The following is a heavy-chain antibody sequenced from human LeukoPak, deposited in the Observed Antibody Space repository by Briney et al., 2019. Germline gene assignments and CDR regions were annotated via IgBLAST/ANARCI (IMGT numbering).Heavy chain of an antibody. Sequence: GGSLRLSCAASGFTFSSYWMHWVRQAPGKGLVWVPRINSDGSSTSYADSVKGRFTISRDNAKNTLYPQMNSLRAEDTAVYYCARDDLVHQYYYGSGSFYLFDYWGQGTLVTVSS. J-gene: IGHJ4*02. CDR1: GFTFSSYW. CDR3: ARDDLVHQYYYGSGSFYLFDY. V-gene: IGHV3-74*01. D-gene: IGHD3-10*01. CDR2: INSDGSST.